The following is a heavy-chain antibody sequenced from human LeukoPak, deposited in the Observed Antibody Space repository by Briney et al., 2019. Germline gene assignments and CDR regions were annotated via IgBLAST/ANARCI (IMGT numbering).Heavy chain of an antibody. CDR1: GYTFTSYG. Sequence: GGSVKVSCTASGYTFTSYGISWVRQAPGQGLEWMGWISAYNGNTNYAQKLQGRVTMTTDTSTSTAYMELRSLRSDDTAVYYCARDRGAVAGSYNWFDPWGQGTLVTVSS. J-gene: IGHJ5*02. V-gene: IGHV1-18*01. CDR2: ISAYNGNT. D-gene: IGHD6-19*01. CDR3: ARDRGAVAGSYNWFDP.